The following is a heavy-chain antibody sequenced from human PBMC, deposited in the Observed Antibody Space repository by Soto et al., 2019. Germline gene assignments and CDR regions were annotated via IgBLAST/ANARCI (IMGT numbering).Heavy chain of an antibody. CDR2: TYYRSKWYN. CDR1: GDSVSSDSAA. V-gene: IGHV6-1*01. CDR3: ARTTWLDYAFDI. Sequence: PSQTLSLTCAISGDSVSSDSAAWNWIRQSPSRGLEWLGRTYYRSKWYNDYVGSVKSRITINPDTSKSQFSLQLKSMTPEDTAVYYCARTTWLDYAFDIWGQGTMVTVS. J-gene: IGHJ3*02. D-gene: IGHD6-19*01.